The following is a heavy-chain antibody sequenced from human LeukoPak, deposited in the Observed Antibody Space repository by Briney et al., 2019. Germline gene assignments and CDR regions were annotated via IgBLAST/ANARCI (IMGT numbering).Heavy chain of an antibody. J-gene: IGHJ6*02. CDR1: GFTFSSYA. Sequence: GGSLRLSCAASGFTFSSYAMSWVRQAPGKGLEWVSGLSGPAFSTYYADSVKGRFTISRDNSKNTLYLQMNSLRAEDTAVYYCARDLPAGMDVWGQGTTVTVSS. CDR2: LSGPAFST. V-gene: IGHV3-23*01. CDR3: ARDLPAGMDV.